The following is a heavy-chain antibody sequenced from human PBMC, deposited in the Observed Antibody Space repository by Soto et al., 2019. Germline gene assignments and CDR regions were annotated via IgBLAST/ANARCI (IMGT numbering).Heavy chain of an antibody. V-gene: IGHV1-18*01. CDR2: ISAYNGNT. CDR3: ARVREVRATITRRPQYYFDY. J-gene: IGHJ4*02. CDR1: GYTFTSYG. D-gene: IGHD5-12*01. Sequence: ASVKVSCKASGYTFTSYGISWVRQAPGQGLEWMGWISAYNGNTNYAQKLQGRVTMTTDTSTSTAYMELRSLRSDDTAVYYCARVREVRATITRRPQYYFDYWGQGTLVTVSS.